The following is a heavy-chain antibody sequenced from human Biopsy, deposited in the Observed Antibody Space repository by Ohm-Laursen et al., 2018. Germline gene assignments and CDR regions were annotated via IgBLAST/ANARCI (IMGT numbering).Heavy chain of an antibody. V-gene: IGHV4-59*11. CDR2: ISHTGYT. CDR1: GGSFTGHY. J-gene: IGHJ1*01. CDR3: ARGSNEYGGLYFPH. D-gene: IGHD4-23*01. Sequence: SETLSLPCTVSGGSFTGHYWTWIRQPPGKGLEWSGHISHTGYTSYNSSLKSRVTISLDTSRKHFSLRLTSLAAADTAVYYCARGSNEYGGLYFPHWGQGTLVTVSS.